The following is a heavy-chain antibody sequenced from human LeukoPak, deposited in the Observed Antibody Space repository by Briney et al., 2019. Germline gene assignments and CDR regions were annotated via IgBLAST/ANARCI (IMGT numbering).Heavy chain of an antibody. V-gene: IGHV1-69*13. Sequence: SVKVSCKASGYTFTSYAISWVRQAPGQGLEWMGGIIPIFGTANYAQKFQGRVTITADESTSTAYMELSSLRSEDTAVYYCARELVGASAFDIWGQGTMVTVSS. D-gene: IGHD1-26*01. J-gene: IGHJ3*02. CDR2: IIPIFGTA. CDR1: GYTFTSYA. CDR3: ARELVGASAFDI.